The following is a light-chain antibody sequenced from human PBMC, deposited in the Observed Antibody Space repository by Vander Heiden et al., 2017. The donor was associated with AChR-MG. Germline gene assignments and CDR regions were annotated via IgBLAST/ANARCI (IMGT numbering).Light chain of an antibody. CDR2: GAS. CDR3: QQYVTSPWT. J-gene: IGKJ1*01. V-gene: IGKV3-20*01. Sequence: EIVLTQSPGTLSLSPGERGTLSCRASQTVRSSYLAWYQQKLGQAPRLLLYGASSRATGIQDRFSGSGSGTDFTLTISRLEPEDFAVYYCQQYVTSPWTFGQGTKVEIK. CDR1: QTVRSSY.